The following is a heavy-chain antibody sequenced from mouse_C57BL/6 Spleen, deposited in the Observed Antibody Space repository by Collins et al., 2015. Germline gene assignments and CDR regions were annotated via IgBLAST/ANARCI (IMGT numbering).Heavy chain of an antibody. CDR1: GYSITSDYA. Sequence: DVQLQESGSGLVKPSQSLSLTCTVTGYSITSDYAWNWIRQFPGNKLEWMGYINYSGSTSYNPSLKSRISITRDTSKNQFFLQLNSVTTEDTATYYCARSPIYYGNPWFAYWGQGTLVTVSA. J-gene: IGHJ3*01. V-gene: IGHV3-2*02. CDR3: ARSPIYYGNPWFAY. D-gene: IGHD2-1*01. CDR2: INYSGST.